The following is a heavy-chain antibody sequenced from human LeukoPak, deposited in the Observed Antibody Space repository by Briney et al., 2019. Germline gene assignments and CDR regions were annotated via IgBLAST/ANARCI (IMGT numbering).Heavy chain of an antibody. D-gene: IGHD6-19*01. CDR1: GFTFSSYS. Sequence: GGSLRLSCAASGFTFSSYSMDWVRQAPGKGLEWVSSISSSSSYIYYADSVKGRFTISRDNAKNSLYLQMNSLRAEDTAVYYCASARRWLSDYWGQGTLVTVSS. CDR3: ASARRWLSDY. V-gene: IGHV3-21*01. CDR2: ISSSSSYI. J-gene: IGHJ4*02.